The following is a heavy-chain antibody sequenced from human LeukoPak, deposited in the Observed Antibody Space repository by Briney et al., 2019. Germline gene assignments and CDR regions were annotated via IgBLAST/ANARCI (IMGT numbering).Heavy chain of an antibody. V-gene: IGHV1-2*02. CDR2: INPHNADT. J-gene: IGHJ4*02. CDR1: GYTFTGYY. CDR3: ASVKDIVVGGGPYYFDY. Sequence: GASVKVSCKASGYTFTGYYLHWVRQAPGQGLEWMGWINPHNADTNYAQRFQGRVTMTRDTSITTAYMALSRLRSDDTAVYYCASVKDIVVGGGPYYFDYWGQRTLVTVSS. D-gene: IGHD2-15*01.